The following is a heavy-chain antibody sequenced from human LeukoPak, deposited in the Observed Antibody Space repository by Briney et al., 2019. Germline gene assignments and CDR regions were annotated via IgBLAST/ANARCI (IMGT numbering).Heavy chain of an antibody. V-gene: IGHV1-69*04. D-gene: IGHD5-18*01. CDR2: IIPILGIA. J-gene: IGHJ6*02. CDR3: ARPDTAMVHGMDV. CDR1: GGTFSSYA. Sequence: SVTVSCKASGGTFSSYAISWVRQATGQGLEWMGRIIPILGIANYAQKFQGRVTITADKSTSTAYMELSSLRSEDTPVYYCARPDTAMVHGMDVWGQGTTVTVSS.